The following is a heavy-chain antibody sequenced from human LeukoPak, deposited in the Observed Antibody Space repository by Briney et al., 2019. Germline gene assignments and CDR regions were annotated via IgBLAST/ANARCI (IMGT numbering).Heavy chain of an antibody. Sequence: PSETLSLTCTVSGGSISRYHWSWVRQPPGKGLEWIGYIHHTGSTNFNPSLKSRVTISVDTSKNQFSLKLSSVTAADTAVYYCARHEKLGQFDYWGQGTLVTASS. CDR3: ARHEKLGQFDY. V-gene: IGHV4-59*08. D-gene: IGHD3-10*01. CDR2: IHHTGST. CDR1: GGSISRYH. J-gene: IGHJ4*02.